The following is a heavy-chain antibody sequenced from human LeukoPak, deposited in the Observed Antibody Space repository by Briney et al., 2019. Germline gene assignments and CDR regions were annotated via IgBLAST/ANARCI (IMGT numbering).Heavy chain of an antibody. CDR2: ISGSGGST. J-gene: IGHJ1*01. CDR3: AKTMYYYDSTGYYYFQH. Sequence: GGSLRLSCAASGFTFSSYAMSWVRQAPGKGLEWVSAISGSGGSTYYADSVKGRFTISRDNSKNTLYLQMNCLRAEDTAVYFCAKTMYYYDSTGYYYFQHWGQGTLVTVSS. V-gene: IGHV3-23*01. CDR1: GFTFSSYA. D-gene: IGHD3-22*01.